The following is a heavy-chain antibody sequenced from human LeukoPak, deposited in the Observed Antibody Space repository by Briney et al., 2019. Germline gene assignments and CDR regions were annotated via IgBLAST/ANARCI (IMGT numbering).Heavy chain of an antibody. CDR1: GGTFSSYA. D-gene: IGHD1-1*01. V-gene: IGHV1-69*04. Sequence: SVKVSFKASGGTFSSYAISWVRQAPGQGLEWMGRIIPILGIANYAQKFQGRVTITADKSTSTAYMELSSLRSEDTAVYYCVPTNNLHFYFDYWGQGTLVAVSS. CDR2: IIPILGIA. J-gene: IGHJ4*02. CDR3: VPTNNLHFYFDY.